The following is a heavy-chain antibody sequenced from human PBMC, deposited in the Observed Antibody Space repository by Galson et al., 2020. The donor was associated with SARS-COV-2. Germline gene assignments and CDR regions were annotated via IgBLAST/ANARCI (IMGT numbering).Heavy chain of an antibody. Sequence: ASKTLSLTCPVPGGSISTYYWSWTRQPPGKGLEWIGRVYISGDTNYNPSLKSRVTMSVDTSKNQFSLKLSSLTAADTAIYYCAREDYDVLTGYEPYFDSWGQGTLVTVSS. CDR3: AREDYDVLTGYEPYFDS. D-gene: IGHD3-9*01. CDR1: GGSISTYY. J-gene: IGHJ4*02. CDR2: VYISGDT. V-gene: IGHV4-4*07.